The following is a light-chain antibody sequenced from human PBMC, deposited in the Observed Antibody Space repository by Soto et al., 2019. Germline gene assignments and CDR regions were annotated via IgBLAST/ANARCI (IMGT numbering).Light chain of an antibody. CDR1: QSVGSRS. Sequence: EIVLTQSPGTLSLSPGERATLSCRASQSVGSRSLAWYQQKPGQAPRVLLYGTSERATGIPDRFSGSGSGTEFTLTISRLEPEDFAVYFCHHFNTWPPKAFGQGTKVDIK. V-gene: IGKV3-20*01. CDR3: HHFNTWPPKA. CDR2: GTS. J-gene: IGKJ1*01.